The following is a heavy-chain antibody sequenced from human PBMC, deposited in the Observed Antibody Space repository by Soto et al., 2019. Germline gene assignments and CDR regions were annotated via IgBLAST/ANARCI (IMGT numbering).Heavy chain of an antibody. V-gene: IGHV3-21*01. D-gene: IGHD3-10*01. J-gene: IGHJ3*02. Sequence: EVQLVESGGGLVKPGGSLRLSCAASGFTFSTYSMNWVRQAPGKGLEWVSSISSSSSYIYYADSVKGRFTISRDNAKNSLFLQKNRLGGEDKAVYYCARDRGGDLKAFDIWGQGTMVTVSS. CDR1: GFTFSTYS. CDR3: ARDRGGDLKAFDI. CDR2: ISSSSSYI.